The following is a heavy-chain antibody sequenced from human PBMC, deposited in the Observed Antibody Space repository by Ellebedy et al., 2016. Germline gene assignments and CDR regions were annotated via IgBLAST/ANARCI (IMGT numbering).Heavy chain of an antibody. Sequence: GESLKISXVASGLTFRNFFMSWVRQAPGGGLEWISTISGDGDTTVSADSVKGRFTISRDNSRNTLYLQMNSLRAEDTAVYYCYYGHYSGFWGQGTLVTVSS. D-gene: IGHD4-17*01. CDR2: ISGDGDTT. CDR1: GLTFRNFF. CDR3: YYGHYSGF. V-gene: IGHV3-23*01. J-gene: IGHJ4*02.